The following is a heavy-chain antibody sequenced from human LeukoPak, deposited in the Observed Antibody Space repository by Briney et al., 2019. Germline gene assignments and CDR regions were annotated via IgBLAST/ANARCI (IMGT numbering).Heavy chain of an antibody. CDR3: ARHGLAVAGTIYYYYYYMDV. D-gene: IGHD6-19*01. CDR1: GGSISSYY. CDR2: IHSSGST. V-gene: IGHV4-4*07. J-gene: IGHJ6*03. Sequence: SETLSLTCTVSGGSISSYYWSWIRQPAGKGLEWIGRIHSSGSTNYNPSLKSRVTMSVDTSKNQFSLKLSSVTAADTAVYYCARHGLAVAGTIYYYYYYMDVWGKGTTVTISS.